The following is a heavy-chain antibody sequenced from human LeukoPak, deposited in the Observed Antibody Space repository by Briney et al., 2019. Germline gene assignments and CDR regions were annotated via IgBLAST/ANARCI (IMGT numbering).Heavy chain of an antibody. CDR1: GGSISSYY. CDR3: ARPLGYSPYYYYYYGMDV. CDR2: IYYSGST. D-gene: IGHD5-18*01. J-gene: IGHJ6*02. V-gene: IGHV4-59*08. Sequence: SETLSLTCTVSGGSISSYYWSWIRQPPGKGLEWIGYIYYSGSTNYNPSLKSRVTISVDTSKNQFSLKLSSVTAADTAVYYCARPLGYSPYYYYYYGMDVWGQGTTVTVSS.